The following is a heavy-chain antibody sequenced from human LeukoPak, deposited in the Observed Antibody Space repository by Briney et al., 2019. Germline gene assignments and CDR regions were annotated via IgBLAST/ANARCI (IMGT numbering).Heavy chain of an antibody. CDR1: GYSISSGYF. CDR3: ARGENPLNTHIAIIDY. CDR2: ISPGGST. D-gene: IGHD6-13*01. Sequence: PSETLSLSCTVSGYSISSGYFWGWIRQPPGKGLEWIGSISPGGSTYFNPSLKNRVILSVDTSKNQFSLKLGSVTAADTALYYCARGENPLNTHIAIIDYWGQGTLVTVSS. V-gene: IGHV4-38-2*02. J-gene: IGHJ4*02.